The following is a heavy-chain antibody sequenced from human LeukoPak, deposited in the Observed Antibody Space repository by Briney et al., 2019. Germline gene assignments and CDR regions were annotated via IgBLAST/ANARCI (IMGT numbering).Heavy chain of an antibody. Sequence: SETLSLTCAVYGGSFSGYYWSWIRQPPGKGLEWIGYIYYSGSTNYNPSLKSRVTISVDTSKNQFSLKLSSVTAADTAVYYCARRRAAAGAFDYWGQGTLVTVSS. CDR3: ARRRAAAGAFDY. CDR2: IYYSGST. V-gene: IGHV4-59*08. CDR1: GGSFSGYY. D-gene: IGHD6-13*01. J-gene: IGHJ4*02.